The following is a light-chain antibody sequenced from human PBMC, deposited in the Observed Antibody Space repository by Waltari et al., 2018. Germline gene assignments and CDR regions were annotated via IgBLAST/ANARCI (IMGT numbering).Light chain of an antibody. CDR2: DVS. CDR3: TSYTTTSPLV. Sequence: QSALTQPASVSGSPVQSIPISCTGTSRDAGAHNYLSWYQQHPDKAPKLMIYDVSDRPSGVSNRFSGSKSGNTASLTISGLQTEDEADYYCTSYTTTSPLVFGTGTRVTVL. J-gene: IGLJ1*01. CDR1: SRDAGAHNY. V-gene: IGLV2-14*03.